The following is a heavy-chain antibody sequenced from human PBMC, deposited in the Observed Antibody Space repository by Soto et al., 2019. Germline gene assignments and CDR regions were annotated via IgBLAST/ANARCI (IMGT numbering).Heavy chain of an antibody. D-gene: IGHD1-26*01. CDR1: GFTFSGYW. CDR2: VNSDGSSR. V-gene: IGHV3-74*01. Sequence: VGSLRLSCAASGFTFSGYWMHWVRQVPGKGLVWVSRVNSDGSSRSYADSVKGRFTISRDNAKNTLHLEMNGLRAEDTAVYYCARLGLGAFDAFDVWGQGTLVTVSS. CDR3: ARLGLGAFDAFDV. J-gene: IGHJ3*01.